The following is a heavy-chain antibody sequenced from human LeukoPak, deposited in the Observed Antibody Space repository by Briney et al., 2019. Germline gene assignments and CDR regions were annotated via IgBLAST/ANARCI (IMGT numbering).Heavy chain of an antibody. CDR1: GGSFSGYY. CDR3: ARDRYSGYDGFGAFDI. J-gene: IGHJ3*02. V-gene: IGHV4-59*01. D-gene: IGHD5-12*01. CDR2: IYYSGST. Sequence: SETLSLTCAVYGGSFSGYYWSWIRQPPGKGLEWIGYIYYSGSTNYNPSLKSRVTISVDTSKNQFSLKLSSVTAADTAVYYCARDRYSGYDGFGAFDIWGQGTMVTVSS.